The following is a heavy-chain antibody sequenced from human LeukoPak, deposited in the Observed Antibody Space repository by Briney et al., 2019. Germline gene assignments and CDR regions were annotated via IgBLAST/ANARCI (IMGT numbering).Heavy chain of an antibody. V-gene: IGHV3-23*01. CDR3: SKVQAKDGIRDSYDT. CDR1: GFTFNSYS. CDR2: ISNSGGRS. D-gene: IGHD1-1*01. J-gene: IGHJ3*02. Sequence: GGSLILSCAASGFTFNSYSMNWFRQAPGKGLEWVSSISNSGGRSYYADFVKGRFAIARDNSKDTLYLQMNGLRAEDTARYYCSKVQAKDGIRDSYDTWGQGTVVTVSS.